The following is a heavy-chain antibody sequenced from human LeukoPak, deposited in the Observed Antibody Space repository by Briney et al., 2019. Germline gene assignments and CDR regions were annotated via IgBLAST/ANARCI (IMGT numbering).Heavy chain of an antibody. D-gene: IGHD3-22*01. CDR3: ARDRNYYDSSVYYDVFDV. J-gene: IGHJ3*01. CDR2: MNEDGSIK. Sequence: GGSLRLSCATSGFTFSNYWMTWVRQAPGRGVEWVANMNEDGSIKYYVDSVKGRFTISRDNAKSSLYLQMNSLRAEDTAIYYCARDRNYYDSSVYYDVFDVWGQGTMVTVSS. CDR1: GFTFSNYW. V-gene: IGHV3-7*05.